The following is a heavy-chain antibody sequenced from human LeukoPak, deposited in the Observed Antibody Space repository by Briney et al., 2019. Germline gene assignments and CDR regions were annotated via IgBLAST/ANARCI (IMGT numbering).Heavy chain of an antibody. CDR1: GFTFSSYA. CDR3: EKDLEGSSSGTVYFDY. D-gene: IGHD6-13*01. J-gene: IGHJ4*02. CDR2: ISGSGGST. V-gene: IGHV3-23*01. Sequence: GGSLRLSCAASGFTFSSYAMSWVRQAPGKGLEWVSAISGSGGSTYYADSVKGRFTISRDNSKNTLYLQMNSLRAEDTAVYYCEKDLEGSSSGTVYFDYWGQGTLVTVSS.